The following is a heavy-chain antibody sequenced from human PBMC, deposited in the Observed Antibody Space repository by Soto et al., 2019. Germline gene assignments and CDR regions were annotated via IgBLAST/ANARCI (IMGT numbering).Heavy chain of an antibody. V-gene: IGHV4-30-2*01. J-gene: IGHJ4*02. CDR3: ARGGVDYYDSSGYYFSPYYFDY. Sequence: SSETLSLTCAVSGGSISSGGYSWSWVRQPPGKGLEWIGYIYHRGSTYYSPSLKSRVTISVDRSKDQFSLKLSSVTAADTAVYYCARGGVDYYDSSGYYFSPYYFDYWGQGTLVTVSS. CDR2: IYHRGST. CDR1: GGSISSGGYS. D-gene: IGHD3-22*01.